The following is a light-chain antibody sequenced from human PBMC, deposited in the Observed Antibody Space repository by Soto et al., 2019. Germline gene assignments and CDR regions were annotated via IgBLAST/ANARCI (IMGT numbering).Light chain of an antibody. J-gene: IGKJ1*01. CDR3: QQYNNWPPT. CDR1: QSVSSN. Sequence: EIVMTQSPATLSVSPGERATLSCRASQSVSSNLAWYQQKPGQAPRLLIYGASIRATGVAARFSGSGSGTEFTLTISSLQSDDFAVYHCQQYNNWPPTFGHGTKVEIK. V-gene: IGKV3-15*01. CDR2: GAS.